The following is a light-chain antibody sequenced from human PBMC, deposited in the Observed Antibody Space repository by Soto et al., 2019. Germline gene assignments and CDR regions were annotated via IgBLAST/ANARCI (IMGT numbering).Light chain of an antibody. CDR1: QDIDNS. CDR3: QQHDGRPTMT. CDR2: AVS. Sequence: IQLTQSPSSLSASVGETVTITCRASQDIDNSLNWYQHKPGKAPKLLVYAVSFLETGVPSRFSGRGSGTVFSLTINRLQSDDFATYYCQQHDGRPTMTFGQGTRLDSK. J-gene: IGKJ5*01. V-gene: IGKV1-33*01.